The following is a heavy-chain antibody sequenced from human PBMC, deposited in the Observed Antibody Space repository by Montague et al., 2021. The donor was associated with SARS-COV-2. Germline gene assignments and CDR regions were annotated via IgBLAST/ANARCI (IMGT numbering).Heavy chain of an antibody. CDR2: IKQDGSEK. Sequence: SLRLSCAASGFTFSSYWMSWVRQAPGKGLEWVANIKQDGSEKYCVDSVKGRFTISRDNAKNSLYLQMNSLRAEDTAVYYCARDGIAAAGAYYYYGMDVWGQGTTVTVSS. CDR1: GFTFSSYW. V-gene: IGHV3-7*01. D-gene: IGHD6-13*01. J-gene: IGHJ6*02. CDR3: ARDGIAAAGAYYYYGMDV.